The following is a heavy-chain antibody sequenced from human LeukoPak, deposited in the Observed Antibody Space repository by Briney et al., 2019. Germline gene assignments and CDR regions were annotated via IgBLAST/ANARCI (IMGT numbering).Heavy chain of an antibody. V-gene: IGHV3-33*06. CDR3: AKDSYGSGTTADY. J-gene: IGHJ4*02. D-gene: IGHD3-10*01. CDR2: IWSNGNNV. Sequence: PGGSLRLSCAASGFTFSKYGMHWIRQAPGKGLEWVAVIWSNGNNVYYVESVKGRFTTSRDNSKNTLYLQMNSLRAEDTAVYYCAKDSYGSGTTADYWGQGTLVTVSS. CDR1: GFTFSKYG.